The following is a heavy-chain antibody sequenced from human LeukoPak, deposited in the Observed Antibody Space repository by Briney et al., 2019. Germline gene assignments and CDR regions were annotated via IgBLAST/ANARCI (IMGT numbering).Heavy chain of an antibody. CDR2: IRSDGSDT. CDR3: ASLPLRDSNDAFDI. V-gene: IGHV3-74*01. CDR1: GFTFSDTW. Sequence: GGSLRLSCAASGFTFSDTWMHWVRQAPGEGLVWVSRIRSDGSDTRYAESVKGRFTISRDNAKNTLYLQMNSLRAEDTAVYYCASLPLRDSNDAFDIWGQGTMVTVSS. D-gene: IGHD2-21*01. J-gene: IGHJ3*02.